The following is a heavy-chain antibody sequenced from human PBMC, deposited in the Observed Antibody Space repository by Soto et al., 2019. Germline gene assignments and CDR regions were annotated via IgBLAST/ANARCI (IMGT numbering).Heavy chain of an antibody. V-gene: IGHV3-23*01. J-gene: IGHJ6*03. D-gene: IGHD2-15*01. CDR2: ISGSGGST. CDR1: GFPFSSYA. CDR3: AKDHCSGGSCYVVRYYYYYMDV. Sequence: GGSLRLSCAASGFPFSSYARSWVRQAPGKGLEWVSAISGSGGSTYYADSVKGRFTISRDNSKNTLYLQMNSLRAEDTAVYYCAKDHCSGGSCYVVRYYYYYMDVWGKGTTVTVSS.